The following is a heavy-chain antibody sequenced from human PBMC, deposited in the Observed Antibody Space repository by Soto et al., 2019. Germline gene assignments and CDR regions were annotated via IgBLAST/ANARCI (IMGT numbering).Heavy chain of an antibody. D-gene: IGHD6-19*01. J-gene: IGHJ4*02. Sequence: EVQLVESGGGLVQPGGSLRLYCAASGFTFTSYAIHWVRQAPGKGLEYVSAISSNGGSTYYANSVKGRFTISRDNSKNTLYLQMGSLRAEDMAVYYGARQWLDSYYFDYWGQGTLVTVSS. CDR2: ISSNGGST. V-gene: IGHV3-64*01. CDR1: GFTFTSYA. CDR3: ARQWLDSYYFDY.